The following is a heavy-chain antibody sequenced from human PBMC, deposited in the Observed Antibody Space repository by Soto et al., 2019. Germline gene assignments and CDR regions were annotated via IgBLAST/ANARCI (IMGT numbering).Heavy chain of an antibody. CDR3: ARGVVKRSRGVIWTKGWFDP. D-gene: IGHD3-10*01. CDR2: IYYSGST. J-gene: IGHJ5*02. V-gene: IGHV4-59*01. CDR1: GGSISSYY. Sequence: SETLSLTCTVSGGSISSYYWSWIRQPPGKGLEWIGYIYYSGSTNYNPSLKSRVTISVDTSKNQFSLKLSSVTAADTAVYYCARGVVKRSRGVIWTKGWFDPWGQGTLVTVS.